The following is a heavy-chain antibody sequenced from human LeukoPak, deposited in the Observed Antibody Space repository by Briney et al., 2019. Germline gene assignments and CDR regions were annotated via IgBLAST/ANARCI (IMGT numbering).Heavy chain of an antibody. CDR2: ISAYNGNT. V-gene: IGHV1-18*01. D-gene: IGHD6-19*01. CDR1: GYTFTSYG. CDR3: TTLDTWLNQYAFDI. J-gene: IGHJ3*02. Sequence: GASVKVSCKASGYTFTSYGISWVRQAPGQGLEWMGWISAYNGNTNYAQKLQGRVTMTTDTSTSTAYMELRSLRSDDTAVYYCTTLDTWLNQYAFDIWGQGTMVTVSS.